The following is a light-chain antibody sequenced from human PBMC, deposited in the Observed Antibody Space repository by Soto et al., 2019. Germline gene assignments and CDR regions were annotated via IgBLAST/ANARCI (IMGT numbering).Light chain of an antibody. CDR2: EVS. Sequence: QSALTQPASVFGSPGQSITISCTGTSSVVGGYNFVSWYQQHPGKAPKLMIYEVSNRPSGVSNRFSGSKSGNTASLTISGLQPEDEADYYCSSYTTSSTVVFGTGTKVTVL. V-gene: IGLV2-14*03. J-gene: IGLJ1*01. CDR1: SSVVGGYNF. CDR3: SSYTTSSTVV.